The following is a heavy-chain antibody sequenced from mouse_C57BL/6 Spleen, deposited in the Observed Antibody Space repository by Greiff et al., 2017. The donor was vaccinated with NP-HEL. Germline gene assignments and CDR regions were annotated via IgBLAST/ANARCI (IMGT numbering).Heavy chain of an antibody. CDR3: ARGYYDYQFSYYYAMDY. J-gene: IGHJ4*01. Sequence: EVQLQQSGPELVKPGASVKISCKASGYTFTDYYMNWVKQSHGKSLEWIGDINPNNGGTSYNQKFKGKATLTVDKSSSTAYMELRSLTSEDSAVYYCARGYYDYQFSYYYAMDYWGQGTSVTVSS. CDR1: GYTFTDYY. D-gene: IGHD2-4*01. CDR2: INPNNGGT. V-gene: IGHV1-26*01.